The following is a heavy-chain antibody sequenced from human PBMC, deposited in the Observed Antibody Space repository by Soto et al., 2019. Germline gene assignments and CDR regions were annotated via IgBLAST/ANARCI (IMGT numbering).Heavy chain of an antibody. Sequence: QVRLVQSGAEVKKSGSSVKVSCMASGGTFSSYTVNWLRQAPGRGLEWMGRVIPVLTTTDYAQKFRGRVTITADKSANAVYMELTSLSSEDTAIYYCARRRYCGYDCYHKHYYAMDVWGQGTTVTVAS. CDR2: VIPVLTTT. J-gene: IGHJ6*02. V-gene: IGHV1-69*08. CDR3: ARRRYCGYDCYHKHYYAMDV. D-gene: IGHD2-21*02. CDR1: GGTFSSYT.